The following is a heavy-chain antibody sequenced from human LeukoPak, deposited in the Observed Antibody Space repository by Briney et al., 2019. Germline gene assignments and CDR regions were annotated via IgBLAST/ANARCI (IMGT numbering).Heavy chain of an antibody. V-gene: IGHV4-39*07. CDR2: ISYSGRT. Sequence: KTSETLSLTCSVSGGSISSSGYYWGWIRQPPGKGLEWIGTISYSGRTYYNPSLKSRVTISVDRSKNQFSLKLSSVTAADTAVYYCARLDEVGATYLDYWGQGTLVTVSS. D-gene: IGHD1-26*01. CDR3: ARLDEVGATYLDY. J-gene: IGHJ4*02. CDR1: GGSISSSGYY.